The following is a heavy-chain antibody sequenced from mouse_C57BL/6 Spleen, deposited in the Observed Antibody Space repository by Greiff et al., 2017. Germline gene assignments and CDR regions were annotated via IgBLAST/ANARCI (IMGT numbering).Heavy chain of an antibody. CDR2: IYPGDGDT. J-gene: IGHJ2*01. D-gene: IGHD2-2*01. CDR1: GYAFSSYW. Sequence: QVQLQQSGAELVKPGASVKISCKASGYAFSSYWMNWVKQRPGQGLEWIGQIYPGDGDTNYNGKFKGKATLTADKSSSTAYMQLSSLTSEDSAVYVYAWEDGYDSPYYFDYWGQGTTLTVSS. V-gene: IGHV1-80*01. CDR3: AWEDGYDSPYYFDY.